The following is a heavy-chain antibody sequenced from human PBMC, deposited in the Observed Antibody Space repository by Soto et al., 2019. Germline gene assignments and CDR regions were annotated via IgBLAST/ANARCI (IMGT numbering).Heavy chain of an antibody. Sequence: SSETLSLTCAVYGGSFSGYYWTWIRQPPGKRLEWIREINHSVSTNYKPYLSSRVTISVDTSKNELSLKVNSVTAADTAVYYCARGRTLITGTSLDYWGQGTLVTV. CDR1: GGSFSGYY. V-gene: IGHV4-34*01. CDR2: INHSVST. CDR3: ARGRTLITGTSLDY. D-gene: IGHD1-20*01. J-gene: IGHJ4*02.